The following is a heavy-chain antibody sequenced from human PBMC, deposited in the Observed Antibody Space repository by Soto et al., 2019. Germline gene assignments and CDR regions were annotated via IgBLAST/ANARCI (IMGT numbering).Heavy chain of an antibody. J-gene: IGHJ4*02. V-gene: IGHV3-33*01. CDR1: GFTFSSYG. CDR3: ARTTDEYGYGSGSPSY. D-gene: IGHD3-10*01. Sequence: QVQLVESGGGVVQPGRSLRLSCAASGFTFSSYGMHWVRQAPGKGLEWVAVIWYDGSNKYYADSVKGRFTISRDNSKNTLYLQMNSLRAEDTAVYYCARTTDEYGYGSGSPSYWGQGTLVTVSS. CDR2: IWYDGSNK.